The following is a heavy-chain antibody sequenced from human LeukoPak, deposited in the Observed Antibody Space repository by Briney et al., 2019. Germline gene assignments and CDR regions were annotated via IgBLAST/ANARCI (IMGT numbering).Heavy chain of an antibody. Sequence: SETLSLTCTVSGASISSGTYYWSWIRQHPGKGLEWIGYIYYNRSIYYNPSLKSRVTISVDTSKNQFSLKLSSVTAADTAVYYCARNGGPGFTHYWGQGTLVTVSS. CDR2: IYYNRSI. V-gene: IGHV4-31*03. CDR1: GASISSGTYY. CDR3: ARNGGPGFTHY. D-gene: IGHD3-16*01. J-gene: IGHJ4*02.